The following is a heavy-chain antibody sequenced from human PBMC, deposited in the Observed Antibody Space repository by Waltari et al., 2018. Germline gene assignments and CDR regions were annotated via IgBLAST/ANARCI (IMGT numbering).Heavy chain of an antibody. Sequence: EVQLVESGGGLVKHGGSLRLSCSASGFIFTNARMTWVSQAPGKGLEWVGQIKSRVDGQTIDYAAPVKGRFTISRDDSKDALYLEMNNLKIDDTAVYFCSAYDVYDYDLGSSLHFWGQGTTVIVSS. D-gene: IGHD3-10*01. J-gene: IGHJ3*01. CDR3: SAYDVYDYDLGSSLHF. CDR1: GFIFTNAR. CDR2: IKSRVDGQTI. V-gene: IGHV3-15*01.